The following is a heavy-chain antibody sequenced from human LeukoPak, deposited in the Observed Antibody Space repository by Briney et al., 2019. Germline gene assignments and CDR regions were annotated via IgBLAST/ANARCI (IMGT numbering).Heavy chain of an antibody. Sequence: GGSLRLSCAASGFTFSSYSMNWVRQAPGKGLEWVSSISSSSSYIYYADSVKGRFTISRDNAKNSLYLQMNSLRAEDTAVYYCARDPISAYGEVWYFDLWGRGTLDTVSS. J-gene: IGHJ2*01. CDR1: GFTFSSYS. CDR3: ARDPISAYGEVWYFDL. V-gene: IGHV3-21*01. CDR2: ISSSSSYI. D-gene: IGHD4-17*01.